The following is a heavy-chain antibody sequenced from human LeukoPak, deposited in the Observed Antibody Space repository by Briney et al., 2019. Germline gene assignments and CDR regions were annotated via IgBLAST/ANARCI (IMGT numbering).Heavy chain of an antibody. CDR2: IDDSGNT. CDR3: ARESKYCSDTSCSSWFDP. CDR1: GGSISRYY. J-gene: IGHJ5*02. V-gene: IGHV4-59*01. Sequence: SETLSLTCTVSGGSISRYYWSWIRRPPGKGLEWIGYIDDSGNTNYNPSLKSQVTISVDKSKNQFSLKLSFVTAADTAMYYCARESKYCSDTSCSSWFDPWGQGTLVTVSS. D-gene: IGHD2-2*01.